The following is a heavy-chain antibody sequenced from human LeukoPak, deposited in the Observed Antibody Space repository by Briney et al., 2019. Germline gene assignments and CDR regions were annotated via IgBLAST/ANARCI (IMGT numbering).Heavy chain of an antibody. CDR1: DDSISSISYH. Sequence: SETLSLTCNVSDDSISSISYHWGWIRQPPGKGLEWIGRIYYSGSTYYNPSLKSRVTISTDTPKNQFSLKLSSVTAADTAVYYCARELPSGSYFISYYMDVWGKGTTVTVSS. CDR2: IYYSGST. D-gene: IGHD5-12*01. J-gene: IGHJ6*03. CDR3: ARELPSGSYFISYYMDV. V-gene: IGHV4-39*07.